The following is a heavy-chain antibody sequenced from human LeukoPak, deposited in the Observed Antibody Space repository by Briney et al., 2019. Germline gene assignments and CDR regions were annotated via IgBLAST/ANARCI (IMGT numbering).Heavy chain of an antibody. CDR3: GRDSIAAAGRYFDY. CDR2: IDPNSGGT. D-gene: IGHD6-13*01. V-gene: IGHV1-2*02. Sequence: ASVKVSCKASGYTFTVYCMHWVRQAPGQGREWMGWIDPNSGGTKFAQKFQGRVTMTRDTSISTAYMELSRLTSDDTAVYYCGRDSIAAAGRYFDYWGQGTLVTVSS. J-gene: IGHJ4*02. CDR1: GYTFTVYC.